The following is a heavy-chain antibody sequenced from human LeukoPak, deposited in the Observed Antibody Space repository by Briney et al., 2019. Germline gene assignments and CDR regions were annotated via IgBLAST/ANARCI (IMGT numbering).Heavy chain of an antibody. V-gene: IGHV3-53*04. CDR3: ARVLGRRYFDY. Sequence: GGSLRLSCAASGFTVSSNYMSWVRQAPGKGLEWVSVIYSGGSTYYADSVEGRFTISRHNSKNTLYLQMNSLRAEDTAVYYCARVLGRRYFDYWGQGTLVTVSS. D-gene: IGHD3-3*02. J-gene: IGHJ4*02. CDR2: IYSGGST. CDR1: GFTVSSNY.